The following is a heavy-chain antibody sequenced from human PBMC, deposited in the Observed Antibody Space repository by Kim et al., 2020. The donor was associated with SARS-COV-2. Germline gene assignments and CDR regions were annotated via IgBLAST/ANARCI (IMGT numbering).Heavy chain of an antibody. D-gene: IGHD2-15*01. CDR1: GVSISSSSYY. CDR3: ARHEERWVVAATPSLFDP. Sequence: SETLSLTCTVSGVSISSSSYYWGWIRQPPGKGLEWIGSIYYSGSTYYNPSLKSRVTISVDTSKNQFSLKLSSVTAADTAVYYCARHEERWVVAATPSLFDPWGQGTLVTVSS. J-gene: IGHJ5*02. V-gene: IGHV4-39*01. CDR2: IYYSGST.